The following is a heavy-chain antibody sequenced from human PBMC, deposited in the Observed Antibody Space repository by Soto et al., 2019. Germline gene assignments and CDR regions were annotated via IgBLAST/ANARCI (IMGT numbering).Heavy chain of an antibody. CDR1: GFTFSNAW. CDR2: IKSKTDGGTT. D-gene: IGHD2-15*01. V-gene: IGHV3-15*07. CDR3: AKIVTVVAATPYYYYMDV. J-gene: IGHJ6*03. Sequence: PGGSLRLSCAASGFTFSNAWMNWVRQAPGKGLEWVGRIKSKTDGGTTDYAAPVKGRFTISRDDSKNTLYLQMNSLRAEDTAVYYCAKIVTVVAATPYYYYMDVWGKGTTVTVSS.